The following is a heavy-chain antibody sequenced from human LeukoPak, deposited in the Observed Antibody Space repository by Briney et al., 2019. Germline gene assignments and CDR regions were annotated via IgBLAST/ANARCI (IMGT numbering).Heavy chain of an antibody. CDR3: ARTPRWEQWLAIFDY. V-gene: IGHV3-30-3*01. J-gene: IGHJ4*02. CDR1: GFTFSSYA. D-gene: IGHD6-19*01. Sequence: TGGSLRLSCAASGFTFSSYAVHWGRQAPGKGLEWVAVISYDGSNKYYADSVKGRFTISRDNSKNTLYLQMNSLRAEDKAVYYCARTPRWEQWLAIFDYWGQGTLVTVSS. CDR2: ISYDGSNK.